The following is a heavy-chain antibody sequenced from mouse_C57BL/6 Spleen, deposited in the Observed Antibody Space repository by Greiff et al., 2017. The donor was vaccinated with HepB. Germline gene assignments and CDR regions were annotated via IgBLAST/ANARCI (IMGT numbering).Heavy chain of an antibody. V-gene: IGHV1-59*01. J-gene: IGHJ2*01. CDR1: GYTFTSYW. CDR3: ARGKSPFDY. Sequence: QVQLQQPGAELVRPGTSVKLSCKASGYTFTSYWMHWVKQRPGQGLEWIGVIDPSDSYTNYNQKFKGKATLTVDTSSSTAYMQLSSLTSEDSAVYYCARGKSPFDYWGQGTTLTVSS. CDR2: IDPSDSYT.